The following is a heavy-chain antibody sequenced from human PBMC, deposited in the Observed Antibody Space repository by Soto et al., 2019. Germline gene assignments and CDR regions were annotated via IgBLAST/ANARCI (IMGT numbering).Heavy chain of an antibody. Sequence: GGSLRLSCAASGFTFSSYAMSWVRQAPGKGLEWVSAISGSGGSTYYADSVKGRLTISRDNSKNTLYLQMNSLRAEDTAVYYCAKDHRRVTIFGVVAMDVWGQGTTVTVSS. D-gene: IGHD3-3*01. CDR3: AKDHRRVTIFGVVAMDV. J-gene: IGHJ6*02. CDR1: GFTFSSYA. V-gene: IGHV3-23*01. CDR2: ISGSGGST.